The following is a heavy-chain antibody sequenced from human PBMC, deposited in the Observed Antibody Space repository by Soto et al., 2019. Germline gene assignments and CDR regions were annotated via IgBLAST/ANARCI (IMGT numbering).Heavy chain of an antibody. CDR2: ISYDGSNK. J-gene: IGHJ4*02. D-gene: IGHD3-22*01. CDR3: TKAYQGIVVVFDY. CDR1: GFTFSSYG. Sequence: PGGSLRLSCAASGFTFSSYGMHWVRQAPGKGLEWVAVISYDGSNKYYADSVKGRFTISRDNSKNTLYLQMNSLRAEDTAVYYCTKAYQGIVVVFDYWGQGTLVTVSS. V-gene: IGHV3-30*18.